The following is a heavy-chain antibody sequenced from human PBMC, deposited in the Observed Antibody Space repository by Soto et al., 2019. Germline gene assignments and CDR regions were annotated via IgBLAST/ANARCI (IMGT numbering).Heavy chain of an antibody. D-gene: IGHD2-21*02. CDR1: GGTISRYY. CDR3: ARDLWGYCGTDCYPLDV. J-gene: IGHJ6*02. V-gene: IGHV4-59*01. Sequence: QVQLQESGPGLVKPSETLSLTCTVSGGTISRYYWSWIRQPPGKGLEWIGYMYNTGSTVYNPSFKSRVTISVDTSKNQFSLKRNSVTAADTAVYYCARDLWGYCGTDCYPLDVWGQGTTVTVSS. CDR2: MYNTGST.